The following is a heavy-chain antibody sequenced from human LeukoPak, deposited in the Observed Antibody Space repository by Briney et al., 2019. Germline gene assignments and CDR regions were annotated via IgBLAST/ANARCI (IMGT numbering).Heavy chain of an antibody. CDR2: ISSSSSYI. V-gene: IGHV3-21*01. CDR3: VRDDDRPDNGLDY. J-gene: IGHJ4*02. D-gene: IGHD3-22*01. Sequence: GGSLRLSCAASGFIISGDSMNWVRQAPGKGLEWVSSISSSSSYIYYTDSVKGRFTISRDNSKNTLYLQMNSLRAEDTAVYYCVRDDDRPDNGLDYWGQGTLVTVSS. CDR1: GFIISGDS.